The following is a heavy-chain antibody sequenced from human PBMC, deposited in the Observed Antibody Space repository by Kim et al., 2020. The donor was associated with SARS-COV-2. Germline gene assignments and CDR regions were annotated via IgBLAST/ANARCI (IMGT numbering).Heavy chain of an antibody. J-gene: IGHJ4*02. D-gene: IGHD3-10*01. V-gene: IGHV3-11*04. CDR2: ISTSGSSI. CDR3: ARVAYTSGSYYDS. Sequence: GGSLRLSCAASGFTFSDYYMSWIRQAPGKGLEWVSQISTSGSSIYYTDSVKGRFTVSRDNAKKSLYLQMNSLRAEDTAVYYCARVAYTSGSYYDSWGQGTLVSVPS. CDR1: GFTFSDYY.